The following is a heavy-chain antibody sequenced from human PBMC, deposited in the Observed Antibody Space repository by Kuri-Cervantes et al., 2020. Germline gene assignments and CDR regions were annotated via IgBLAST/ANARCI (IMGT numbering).Heavy chain of an antibody. CDR3: ARANRDLRFLEYRQLGYFDY. Sequence: GSLRLSCAVSGYSITSDYYWGWIRHPPGKGLEWIGSVYHSGSTYYNLSLRSRVTISVDTSKNQFSLKLSSVTAADTALYYCARANRDLRFLEYRQLGYFDYWGLGTLVTVSS. CDR1: GYSITSDYY. CDR2: VYHSGST. J-gene: IGHJ4*02. D-gene: IGHD3-3*01. V-gene: IGHV4-38-2*01.